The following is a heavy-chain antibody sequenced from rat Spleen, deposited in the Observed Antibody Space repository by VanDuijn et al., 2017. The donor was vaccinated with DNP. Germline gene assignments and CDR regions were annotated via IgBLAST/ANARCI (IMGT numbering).Heavy chain of an antibody. V-gene: IGHV3-1*01. CDR3: ARWGYYYFDY. Sequence: EVQLQESGPGLVKPSQSLSLTCSVTGYSITSIYRWNWIRKFLGNELEWIGHINYSGSTTYTPSLKSRISITRDTSKNQFFLQLNSVTTEDTATYYCARWGYYYFDYWGQGVMVTISS. CDR2: INYSGST. CDR1: GYSITSIY. D-gene: IGHD1-12*03. J-gene: IGHJ2*01.